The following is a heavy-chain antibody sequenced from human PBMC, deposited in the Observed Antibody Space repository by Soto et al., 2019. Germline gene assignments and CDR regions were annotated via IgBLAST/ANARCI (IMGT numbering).Heavy chain of an antibody. J-gene: IGHJ6*02. CDR2: ISAYNGNT. Sequence: ASVKVSCKASGYTFTSYGISWVRQAPGQGLEWMGWISAYNGNTNYAQKLQGRVTMTTDTSTSTAYMELRSLRSDDTAVYYCARFRVGIAADEPPYYYGMDVWSQGTTVTVSS. V-gene: IGHV1-18*01. CDR3: ARFRVGIAADEPPYYYGMDV. D-gene: IGHD6-13*01. CDR1: GYTFTSYG.